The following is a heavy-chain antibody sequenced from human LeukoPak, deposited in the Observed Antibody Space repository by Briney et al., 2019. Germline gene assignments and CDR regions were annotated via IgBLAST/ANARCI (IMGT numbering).Heavy chain of an antibody. D-gene: IGHD3-3*01. CDR3: TTWGPWSHFDY. CDR2: IKEDGTEK. V-gene: IGHV3-7*01. J-gene: IGHJ4*02. Sequence: GGSLRLSCAASEFAFSNYWMSWVRQAPGKGLEWVANIKEDGTEKNYVGSVKGRFTISRDNAKNSLYLQMNSLRAEDTAVYYCTTWGPWSHFDYWGQGTLVTVSS. CDR1: EFAFSNYW.